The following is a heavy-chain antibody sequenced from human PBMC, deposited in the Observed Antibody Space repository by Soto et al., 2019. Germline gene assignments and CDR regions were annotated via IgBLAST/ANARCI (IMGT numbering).Heavy chain of an antibody. Sequence: GGSLRLSCAASGFTFSSYAMSWVRRDPGKGLEWVSAISGSGGSTDYADSVKGRFTISRDNSKNTLYLQMNSLRAEDTAVYYCAKGYCSSTSCYCDYWGQGTLVTVSS. J-gene: IGHJ4*02. CDR2: ISGSGGST. V-gene: IGHV3-23*01. CDR1: GFTFSSYA. D-gene: IGHD2-2*01. CDR3: AKGYCSSTSCYCDY.